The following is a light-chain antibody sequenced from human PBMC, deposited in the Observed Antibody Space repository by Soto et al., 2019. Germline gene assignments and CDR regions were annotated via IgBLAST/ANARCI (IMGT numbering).Light chain of an antibody. CDR1: QSVGTQ. J-gene: IGKJ4*01. CDR2: GAS. Sequence: EIVMTQSPATLSVSPGERATLSCRASQSVGTQLAWYQLKPGQTPRVLIFGASTRATGIPARFSGSGSGSEFTLTISSLQSEDFAVYSCQQYSVWPLVTFGGGTKVEIK. CDR3: QQYSVWPLVT. V-gene: IGKV3-15*01.